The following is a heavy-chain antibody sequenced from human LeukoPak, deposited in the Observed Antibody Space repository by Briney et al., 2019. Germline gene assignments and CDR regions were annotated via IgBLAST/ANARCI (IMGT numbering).Heavy chain of an antibody. J-gene: IGHJ3*02. CDR2: INWNGGST. CDR3: ARAFVGSSYTRGAFDI. Sequence: GGSLRLSCAASGCTFDDYGMSWVRQAPGKGLEWVSGINWNGGSTGYADSVKGRFTISRDNAKNSLYLQMNSLRAEDTALYYCARAFVGSSYTRGAFDIWGQGTMVTVSS. CDR1: GCTFDDYG. V-gene: IGHV3-20*04. D-gene: IGHD1-26*01.